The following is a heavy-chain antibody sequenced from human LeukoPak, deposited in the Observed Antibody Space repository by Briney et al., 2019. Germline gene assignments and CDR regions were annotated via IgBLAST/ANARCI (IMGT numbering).Heavy chain of an antibody. J-gene: IGHJ4*02. CDR1: GYTFTSYD. D-gene: IGHD6-13*01. CDR2: INHNSGGT. V-gene: IGHV1-2*02. CDR3: ARDQGGYYSSSWVFDY. Sequence: ASVKVSCKASGYTFTSYDINWLRQPTGQGLEWMGWINHNSGGTNFAQNCQGRVTMTRDTSISTAYMELSRLRSDDTAVYYCARDQGGYYSSSWVFDYWGQGTLVTVSS.